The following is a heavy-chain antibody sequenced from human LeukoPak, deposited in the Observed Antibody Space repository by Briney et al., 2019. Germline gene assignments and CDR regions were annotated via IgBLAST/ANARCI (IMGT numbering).Heavy chain of an antibody. V-gene: IGHV3-23*01. CDR3: ANRKTIDRSGYHFDY. J-gene: IGHJ4*02. CDR1: GFTFSSYG. Sequence: GGTLRLSCAASGFTFSSYGMSWVRQPPGKGREWVSAISGSGGSTYYADSVKGRFTISRDNSKNTLYLQMNSLRAEDTAVYYCANRKTIDRSGYHFDYWGKGTLVTVSS. CDR2: ISGSGGST. D-gene: IGHD3-22*01.